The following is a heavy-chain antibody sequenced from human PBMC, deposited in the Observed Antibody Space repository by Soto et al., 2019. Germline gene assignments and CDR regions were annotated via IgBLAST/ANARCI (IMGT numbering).Heavy chain of an antibody. J-gene: IGHJ4*02. V-gene: IGHV4-39*01. CDR2: IYYSGST. CDR3: ARDIVVVPAQFDY. D-gene: IGHD2-2*01. CDR1: GGSISNSNYY. Sequence: SETLSLTCTVSGGSISNSNYYWGWIRQPPGKGLEWIGSIYYSGSTYYNPSLKSRVTISVDTSKNQFSLKLSSVTAADTAVYYCARDIVVVPAQFDYWGQGTLVTVSS.